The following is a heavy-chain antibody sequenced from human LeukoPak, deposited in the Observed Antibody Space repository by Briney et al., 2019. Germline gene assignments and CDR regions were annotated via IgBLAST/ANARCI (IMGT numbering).Heavy chain of an antibody. Sequence: SETLSLTCAVYGGSFSGYYWSWIRQPPGKGLEWIGEINHSGSTNYNPSLKSRVTISVDASKNQFSLKLSSVTAADTAVYYCARGGVTDYWGQGTLVTVSS. V-gene: IGHV4-34*01. CDR1: GGSFSGYY. CDR2: INHSGST. J-gene: IGHJ4*02. D-gene: IGHD2-21*02. CDR3: ARGGVTDY.